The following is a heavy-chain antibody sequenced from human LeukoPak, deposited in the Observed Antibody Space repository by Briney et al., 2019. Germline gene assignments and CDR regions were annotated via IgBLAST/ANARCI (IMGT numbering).Heavy chain of an antibody. V-gene: IGHV4-39*07. CDR3: ARETTAGHY. J-gene: IGHJ4*02. CDR1: GGSISSSSYY. CDR2: IYYDGST. Sequence: PSETLSLTCTVSGGSISSSSYYWDWIRQSPGKGLEWIGSIYYDGSTYYNPSLKSRVTISVDTSKDQFSLKLNSVTAADTAVYYCARETTAGHYWGQGTLVTVSS. D-gene: IGHD4-17*01.